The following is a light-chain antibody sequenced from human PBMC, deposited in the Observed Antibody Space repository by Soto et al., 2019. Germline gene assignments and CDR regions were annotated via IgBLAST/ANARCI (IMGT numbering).Light chain of an antibody. CDR1: SSDVGGYNF. V-gene: IGLV2-14*01. CDR2: DVS. J-gene: IGLJ1*01. CDR3: SSYTSINTHV. Sequence: SALTQPASVSGSPGQSITISCTGTSSDVGGYNFVSWYQQHPGKAPKLIISDVSNRPSGVSTRFSGSKSGNTASLTISGLQAEDEADYYCSSYTSINTHVFGTGTKVPS.